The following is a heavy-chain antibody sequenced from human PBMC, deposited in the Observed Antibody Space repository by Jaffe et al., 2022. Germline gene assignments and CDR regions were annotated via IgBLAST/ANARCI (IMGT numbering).Heavy chain of an antibody. CDR1: GYSISSGYY. V-gene: IGHV4-38-2*01. D-gene: IGHD6-19*01. Sequence: QVQLQESGPGLVKPSETLSLTCAVSGYSISSGYYWGWIRQPPGKGLEWIGSIYHSGSTYYNPSLKSRVTISVDTSKNQFSLKLSSVTAADTAVYYCARLLLRLYSSGWSRPPKYYFDYWGQGTLVTVSS. J-gene: IGHJ4*02. CDR3: ARLLLRLYSSGWSRPPKYYFDY. CDR2: IYHSGST.